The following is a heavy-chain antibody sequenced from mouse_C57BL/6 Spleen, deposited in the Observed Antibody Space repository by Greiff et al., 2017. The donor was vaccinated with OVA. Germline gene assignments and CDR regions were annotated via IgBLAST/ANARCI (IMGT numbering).Heavy chain of an antibody. CDR1: GYTFTDYN. Sequence: VQLQQSGPELVKPGASVKIPCKASGYTFTDYNMDWVKQSHGKSLEWIGDINPNNGGTIYNQKFKGKATLTVDKSSSTAYMELRSLTSEDTAVYYCARRGYGSSLRPYWYFDVWGTGTTVTVSS. CDR2: INPNNGGT. CDR3: ARRGYGSSLRPYWYFDV. V-gene: IGHV1-18*01. J-gene: IGHJ1*03. D-gene: IGHD1-1*01.